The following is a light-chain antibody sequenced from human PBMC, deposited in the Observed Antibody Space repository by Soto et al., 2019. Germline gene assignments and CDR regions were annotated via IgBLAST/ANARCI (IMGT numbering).Light chain of an antibody. Sequence: EIVMTQSPATLSVSPGERATLSCRASQSVSSNLAWYQQKPGQAPRLLIYGASTRATGIPARFSGSGSGTEFTLTISSLHTVLFAAYPCLQYNNQPPYTFGQGTNLEIK. CDR2: GAS. J-gene: IGKJ2*01. CDR1: QSVSSN. V-gene: IGKV3-15*01. CDR3: LQYNNQPPYT.